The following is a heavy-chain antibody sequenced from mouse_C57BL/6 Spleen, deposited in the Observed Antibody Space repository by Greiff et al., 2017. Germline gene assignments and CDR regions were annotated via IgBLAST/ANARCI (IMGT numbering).Heavy chain of an antibody. V-gene: IGHV1-9*01. D-gene: IGHD1-3*01. CDR2: ILPGSGRT. Sequence: QVQLKESGAELMKPGASVKLSCKATGYTFTGYWIEWVKQRPGHGLEWIGEILPGSGRTNYNEKFKGKATFTADTASNTAYMQLSSLTTEDSATYDCARRVYKGFDYWGQGTTLTVSS. CDR3: ARRVYKGFDY. CDR1: GYTFTGYW. J-gene: IGHJ2*01.